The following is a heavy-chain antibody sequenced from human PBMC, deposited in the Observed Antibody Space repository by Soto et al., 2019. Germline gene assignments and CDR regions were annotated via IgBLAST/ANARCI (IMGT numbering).Heavy chain of an antibody. D-gene: IGHD2-15*01. CDR3: ARAWHCSGGSCYSASLMDF. CDR1: GGSVSSGSYY. Sequence: SETLSLTCTVSGGSVSSGSYYWSWIRQPPGKGLEWIGYIYYSGSTNYNPSLKSRVTISVDTSKNQFSLKLSSVTAADTAVYYCARAWHCSGGSCYSASLMDFWGQGTTGTVSS. CDR2: IYYSGST. V-gene: IGHV4-61*01. J-gene: IGHJ6*02.